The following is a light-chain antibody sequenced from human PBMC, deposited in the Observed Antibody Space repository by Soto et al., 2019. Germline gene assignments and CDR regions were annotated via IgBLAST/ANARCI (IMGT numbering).Light chain of an antibody. Sequence: EIVMTQSPATLSVSPGERATLSCRASQSVSSNLAWYQQNPGQAPTLLIYGASTRATGIPARLSGSRSGTDFTLTISSLQSEDFAVYYCQQYNNWPPITFGGGTKVEIK. J-gene: IGKJ4*01. CDR2: GAS. CDR1: QSVSSN. V-gene: IGKV3-15*01. CDR3: QQYNNWPPIT.